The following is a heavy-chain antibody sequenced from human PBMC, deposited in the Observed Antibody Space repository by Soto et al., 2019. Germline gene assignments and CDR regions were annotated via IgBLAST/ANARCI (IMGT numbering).Heavy chain of an antibody. J-gene: IGHJ4*02. Sequence: SETLSLTCTVSGGSISSGGYYWSWIRQDPGKGLEWIGYIYYSGITDYNPSLKSRVTISVDTSKNQVSLRLTSVTAADTAVYYCARGHYGHDYWGQGTLVTVSS. CDR1: GGSISSGGYY. D-gene: IGHD4-17*01. V-gene: IGHV4-61*08. CDR3: ARGHYGHDY. CDR2: IYYSGIT.